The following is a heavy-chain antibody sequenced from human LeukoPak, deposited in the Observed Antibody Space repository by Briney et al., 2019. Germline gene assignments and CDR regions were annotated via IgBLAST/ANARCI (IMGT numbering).Heavy chain of an antibody. J-gene: IGHJ4*02. Sequence: GASVKISCKASGYAFTSYYIHWVRQAPGQGLEWMGIINPSGGDANYAQKFQGRVTVTRDTSTNTVYMELSSLTSQDTAVYYCARDGAPPEWELVYFDYWGQGTLLTVSS. CDR2: INPSGGDA. D-gene: IGHD1-26*01. V-gene: IGHV1-46*01. CDR1: GYAFTSYY. CDR3: ARDGAPPEWELVYFDY.